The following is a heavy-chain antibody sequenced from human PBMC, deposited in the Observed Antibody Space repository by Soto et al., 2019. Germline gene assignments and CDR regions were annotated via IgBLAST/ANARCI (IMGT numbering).Heavy chain of an antibody. J-gene: IGHJ6*02. CDR2: ISAYNGNT. Sequence: ASVKVSCKASGYTFTSYGISWVRQAPGQGLDWMGWISAYNGNTKYAQDLQGRVTMTTDTSTSTAYMELRSLRTDDTAVYYCARFSGGSYNTYYFYYGMDVWGQGTTVTVSS. D-gene: IGHD2-15*01. CDR3: ARFSGGSYNTYYFYYGMDV. V-gene: IGHV1-18*01. CDR1: GYTFTSYG.